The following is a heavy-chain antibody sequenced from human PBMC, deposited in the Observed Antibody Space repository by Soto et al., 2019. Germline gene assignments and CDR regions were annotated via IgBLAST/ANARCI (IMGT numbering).Heavy chain of an antibody. Sequence: PVGSLRLSGAASGFTFSTFGMHWVRQAPGKGLEWVAVISYDGSDKYYSDSVRGRFTISRDNSMNTLYLQMNSLRTEDTAVYYCAKSPNFYCSSYHCYKYYFDYWGQGTLVTVSS. J-gene: IGHJ4*02. CDR3: AKSPNFYCSSYHCYKYYFDY. CDR1: GFTFSTFG. CDR2: ISYDGSDK. V-gene: IGHV3-30*18. D-gene: IGHD2-2*01.